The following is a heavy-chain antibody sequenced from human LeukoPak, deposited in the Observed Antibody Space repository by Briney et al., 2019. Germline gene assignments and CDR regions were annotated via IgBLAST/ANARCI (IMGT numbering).Heavy chain of an antibody. J-gene: IGHJ4*02. Sequence: SETLSLTCTVSGGSISSYYWSWIRQPPGKGLEWIGYIYYSGSTNYNPSLKSRVTISVDTSKNQFSLKLSSVTAADTAVYYCAGRKTLTAMESIDYWGQGTLVTVSS. CDR1: GGSISSYY. D-gene: IGHD5-18*01. CDR3: AGRKTLTAMESIDY. V-gene: IGHV4-59*08. CDR2: IYYSGST.